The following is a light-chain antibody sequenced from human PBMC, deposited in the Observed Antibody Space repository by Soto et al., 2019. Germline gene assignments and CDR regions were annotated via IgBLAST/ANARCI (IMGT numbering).Light chain of an antibody. J-gene: IGLJ1*01. CDR2: DVR. CDR1: SSDVGGYNY. Sequence: QSVLTQPASVSGSPGQSITISCTGTSSDVGGYNYVSWYQQHPGKAPKLMIYDVRNRPSGVSNRFSGSKPVNSASLIISGLQAEDEADYYCSSYTTISTYAFGTGTKVTVL. CDR3: SSYTTISTYA. V-gene: IGLV2-14*01.